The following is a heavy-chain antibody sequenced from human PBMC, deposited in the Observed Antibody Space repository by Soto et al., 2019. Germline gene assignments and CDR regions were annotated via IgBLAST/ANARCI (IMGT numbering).Heavy chain of an antibody. J-gene: IGHJ5*02. V-gene: IGHV2-5*02. CDR3: APLAGEPLTRKYTCFDP. CDR1: GFSLSTSGVG. CDR2: IYWADDK. Sequence: QITLKESGPTLVKPTQTLTLTCTFSGFSLSTSGVGVGWIRQPPGKALEWLALIYWADDKRYSPSLKSRLTLTGDHPKNQVVLTMTNMVPADTATNHTAPLAGEPLTRKYTCFDPRGQETRGT. D-gene: IGHD6-13*01.